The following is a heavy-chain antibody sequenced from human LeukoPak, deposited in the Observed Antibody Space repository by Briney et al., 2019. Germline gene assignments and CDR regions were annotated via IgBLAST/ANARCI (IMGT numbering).Heavy chain of an antibody. J-gene: IGHJ4*02. V-gene: IGHV3-23*01. D-gene: IGHD3-10*01. CDR2: LSTSGGAT. CDR1: GFSISHYA. CDR3: AARSSGSHFDY. Sequence: GGSLRLSCSVAASGFSISHYAMNWVRQAPGKGLEWVSGLSTSGGATYYADSVKGRFTISRDTSKNTLYLQMNSLRVEDTALYYCAARSSGSHFDYWGQGTLVTVSS.